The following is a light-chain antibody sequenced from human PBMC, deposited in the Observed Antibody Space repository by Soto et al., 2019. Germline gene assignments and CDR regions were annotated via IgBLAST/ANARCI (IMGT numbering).Light chain of an antibody. CDR2: GAS. V-gene: IGKV1-6*01. CDR1: QGIRTD. CDR3: LQDFSYPRT. J-gene: IGKJ1*01. Sequence: AVQLTQSPSSLSASVGDRVTITCRASQGIRTDLGWYQQSPGKAPKVLIVGASTLQSGVPSRFSGSGSCTDFTLTISSLQPEDSATYYCLQDFSYPRTFGQGTKVEIK.